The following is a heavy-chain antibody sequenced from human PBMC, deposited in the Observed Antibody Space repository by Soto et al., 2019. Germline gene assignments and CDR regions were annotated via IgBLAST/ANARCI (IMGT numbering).Heavy chain of an antibody. D-gene: IGHD3-22*01. V-gene: IGHV4-59*11. CDR2: IYYNGNT. Sequence: SETLSLTCTVSGGSISSHYWSWIRQPPGKGLEWIGYIYYNGNTNYNPSLKSRVTISVDTSKNQFSPKLRSVTAADTAVYYCARKSYYHDSGGYDYWGQGTLVTVSS. CDR3: ARKSYYHDSGGYDY. CDR1: GGSISSHY. J-gene: IGHJ4*02.